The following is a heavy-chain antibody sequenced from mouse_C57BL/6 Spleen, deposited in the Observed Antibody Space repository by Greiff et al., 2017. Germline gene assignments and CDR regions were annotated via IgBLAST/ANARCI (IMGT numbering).Heavy chain of an antibody. CDR1: GYAFSSSW. J-gene: IGHJ2*01. Sequence: QVQLQQSGPELVKPGASVKISCKASGYAFSSSWMNWVKQRPGKGLEWIGRIYPGDGDTNYNGKFKGKATLPADKSSSPAYMQLSSLTSVDSEVYFCARVELALLYGFGDWGQGTTLTVSS. V-gene: IGHV1-82*01. CDR2: IYPGDGDT. CDR3: ARVELALLYGFGD. D-gene: IGHD3-3*01.